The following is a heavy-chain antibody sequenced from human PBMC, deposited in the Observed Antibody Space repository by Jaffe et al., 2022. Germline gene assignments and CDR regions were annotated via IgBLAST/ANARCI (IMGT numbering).Heavy chain of an antibody. CDR3: ARVLGGAAAGYRPFPHVPYYFDY. J-gene: IGHJ4*02. Sequence: EVQLVESGGGLVKPGGSLRLSCAASGFTFSSYSMNWVRQAPGKGLEWVSSISSSSSYIYYADSVKGRFTISRDNAKNSLYLQMNSLRAEDTAVYYCARVLGGAAAGYRPFPHVPYYFDYWGQGTLVTVSS. V-gene: IGHV3-21*01. CDR1: GFTFSSYS. D-gene: IGHD6-13*01. CDR2: ISSSSSYI.